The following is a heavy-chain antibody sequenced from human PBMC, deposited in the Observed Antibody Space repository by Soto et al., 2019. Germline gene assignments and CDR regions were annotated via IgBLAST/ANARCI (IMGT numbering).Heavy chain of an antibody. J-gene: IGHJ6*02. D-gene: IGHD6-19*01. V-gene: IGHV5-51*01. CDR3: ARHRQWLPKPPYYYYYGMDV. Sequence: GESLKISCKGSGYSFTSYWIGWVRQMPGKGLEWMGIIYPGDSDTRYSPSFQGQVTISADKSISTAYLQWSSLKASDTAMYYCARHRQWLPKPPYYYYYGMDVWGQGTTVTVSS. CDR1: GYSFTSYW. CDR2: IYPGDSDT.